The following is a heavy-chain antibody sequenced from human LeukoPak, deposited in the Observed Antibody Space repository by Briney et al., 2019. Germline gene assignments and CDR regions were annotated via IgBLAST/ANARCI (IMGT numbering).Heavy chain of an antibody. Sequence: GGSLRLSCAASGFTFSSYEMNWVRQAPGKGLEWVSYISSSGSTIYYADSVKGRFTISRDNAKNSLYLQMNSLRAEDTAVYYCASRIPLIAAAGTGAFDIWGQGTMVTVSS. CDR2: ISSSGSTI. J-gene: IGHJ3*02. CDR1: GFTFSSYE. CDR3: ASRIPLIAAAGTGAFDI. V-gene: IGHV3-48*03. D-gene: IGHD6-13*01.